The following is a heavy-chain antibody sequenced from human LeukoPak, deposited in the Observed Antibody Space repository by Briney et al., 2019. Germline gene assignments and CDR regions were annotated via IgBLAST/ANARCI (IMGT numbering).Heavy chain of an antibody. CDR2: ISGSGGST. J-gene: IGHJ4*02. CDR3: AKSLPMVRGVNDY. V-gene: IGHV3-23*01. CDR1: GFTFSSYA. Sequence: GRSLRLSCAASGFTFSSYAMSWVRQAPGKGLEWVSAISGSGGSTYYADSVKGRFTISRDNSKNPLYLQMNSLRAEDTAVYYCAKSLPMVRGVNDYWGQGTLVTVSS. D-gene: IGHD3-10*01.